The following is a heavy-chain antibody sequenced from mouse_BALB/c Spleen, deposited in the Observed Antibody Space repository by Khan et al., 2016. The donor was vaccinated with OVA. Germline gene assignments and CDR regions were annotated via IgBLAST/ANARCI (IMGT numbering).Heavy chain of an antibody. CDR1: GFTFSNYA. CDR3: ARGLGSTFDN. D-gene: IGHD2-1*01. J-gene: IGHJ2*01. Sequence: EVELVESGGGLVKPGGSLKLSCAASGFTFSNYAMSWVRQTPEKRLEWVASISSGDSTYYPDSVKGRFTISRDNARNILFLQVSRQRAEDTAMYYCARGLGSTFDNWGQGTTLTVSS. CDR2: ISSGDST. V-gene: IGHV5-6-5*01.